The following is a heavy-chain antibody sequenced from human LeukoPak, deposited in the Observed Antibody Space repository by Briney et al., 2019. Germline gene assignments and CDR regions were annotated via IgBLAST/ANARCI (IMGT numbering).Heavy chain of an antibody. CDR1: GGSISRYH. D-gene: IGHD2-2*01. Sequence: PSETLSLTCTVSGGSISRYHWSWIRQPPGKGLEWIGSFYYNGSTNYNPSLKSRVTISVDTSKNQFSLKLSSVTAADTAVYYCARVAISDDIVVVPAAIPSYYYYYMDVWGKGTTVTVSS. J-gene: IGHJ6*03. CDR2: FYYNGST. V-gene: IGHV4-59*12. CDR3: ARVAISDDIVVVPAAIPSYYYYYMDV.